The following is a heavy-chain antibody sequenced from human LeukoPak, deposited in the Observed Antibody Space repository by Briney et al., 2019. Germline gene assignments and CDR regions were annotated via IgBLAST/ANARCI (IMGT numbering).Heavy chain of an antibody. V-gene: IGHV4-31*03. Sequence: SSQTQSLTCTVSGGSISSGGYYWSWIRQHPGKGLEWIGYIYYSGSTYYNPSLKSRVTISVDTSKNQFSLKLSSVTAADTAVYYCARDHCSSTSCYTGGYYFDYWGQGTLVTVSS. J-gene: IGHJ4*02. CDR3: ARDHCSSTSCYTGGYYFDY. CDR1: GGSISSGGYY. CDR2: IYYSGST. D-gene: IGHD2-2*02.